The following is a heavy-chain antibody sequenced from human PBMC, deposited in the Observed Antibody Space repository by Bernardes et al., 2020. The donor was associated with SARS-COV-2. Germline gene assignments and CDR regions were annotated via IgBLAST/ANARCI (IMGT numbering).Heavy chain of an antibody. J-gene: IGHJ2*01. Sequence: GGSLRLSCAASGFTVSSNYMSWVRQAPGKGLEWVSVIYSGGSTYYADSVKGRFTISRDNSKNTLYLQMNSLRAEDTAVYYCARRYWGSGGWYFDLWGRGTLVTVSS. CDR1: GFTVSSNY. CDR2: IYSGGST. V-gene: IGHV3-53*01. CDR3: ARRYWGSGGWYFDL. D-gene: IGHD7-27*01.